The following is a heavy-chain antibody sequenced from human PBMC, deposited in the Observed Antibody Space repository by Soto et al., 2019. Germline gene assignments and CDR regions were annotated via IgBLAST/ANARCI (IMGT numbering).Heavy chain of an antibody. J-gene: IGHJ4*02. V-gene: IGHV3-9*01. CDR3: AKDRAAGYLYYYFDY. CDR1: GFTFDDYA. D-gene: IGHD6-13*01. CDR2: ISWNSGSI. Sequence: PGGSLRLSCAASGFTFDDYAMHWVRQAPGKGLEWVSGISWNSGSIGYADSVKGRFTISRDNAKNSLYLQMNSLRAEDTALYYCAKDRAAGYLYYYFDYWGQGTLVTVSS.